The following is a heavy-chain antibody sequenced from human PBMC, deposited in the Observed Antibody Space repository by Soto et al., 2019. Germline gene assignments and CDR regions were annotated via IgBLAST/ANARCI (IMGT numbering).Heavy chain of an antibody. CDR1: GFTFSSYG. Sequence: PGGSLRLSCAASGFTFSSYGMHWVRQAPGKGLEWVAVISYDGSNKYYADSVKGRFTISRDNSKNTLYLQMNSLRAEDTAVYYCAKDSGFGESGYYYGMDVWGQGTTVTVSS. D-gene: IGHD3-10*01. V-gene: IGHV3-30*18. CDR3: AKDSGFGESGYYYGMDV. J-gene: IGHJ6*02. CDR2: ISYDGSNK.